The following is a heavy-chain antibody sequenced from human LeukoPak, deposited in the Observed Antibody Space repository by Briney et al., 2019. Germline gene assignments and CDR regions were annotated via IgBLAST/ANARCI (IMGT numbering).Heavy chain of an antibody. D-gene: IGHD5-24*01. V-gene: IGHV4-34*01. CDR3: ARVGYNAFDI. CDR2: NNHSGST. CDR1: GGSFNVHY. Sequence: SETLSLTCAVYGGSFNVHYWNWIRQPPGKGLECIGQNNHSGSTNYNSSLKSRVTISVDTSKNQFSLKVSSVTAADTAVDCCARVGYNAFDIWGQGTMVTVSS. J-gene: IGHJ3*02.